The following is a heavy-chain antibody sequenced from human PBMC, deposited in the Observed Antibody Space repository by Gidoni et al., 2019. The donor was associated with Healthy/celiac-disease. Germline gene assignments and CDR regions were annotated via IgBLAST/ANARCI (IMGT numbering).Heavy chain of an antibody. CDR3: AKDLLRDSSGYPEYNWFDP. Sequence: EVQLLESGGGLVQPGGSLRLSCAASGFTFSSYAMSWVRQAPGKGLEWVSAMSGSGGSTYYADSVKGRFTISRDNSKNTLYLQMNSLRAEDTAVYYCAKDLLRDSSGYPEYNWFDPWGQGTLVTVSS. J-gene: IGHJ5*02. D-gene: IGHD3-22*01. CDR2: MSGSGGST. V-gene: IGHV3-23*01. CDR1: GFTFSSYA.